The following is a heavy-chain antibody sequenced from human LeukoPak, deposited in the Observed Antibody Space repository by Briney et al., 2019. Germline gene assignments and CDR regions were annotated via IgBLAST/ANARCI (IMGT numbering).Heavy chain of an antibody. D-gene: IGHD3-9*01. CDR3: ARGGGVDILTGFQY. V-gene: IGHV1-69*04. Sequence: SVKVSCKASGYTFTSYGINWVRQAPGQGLEWMGRIIPILDVINYAQKFQGRVTITADQSTSTAYMELSSLRSEDTAVYYCARGGGVDILTGFQYWGQGTLVTVSS. CDR1: GYTFTSYG. J-gene: IGHJ4*02. CDR2: IIPILDVI.